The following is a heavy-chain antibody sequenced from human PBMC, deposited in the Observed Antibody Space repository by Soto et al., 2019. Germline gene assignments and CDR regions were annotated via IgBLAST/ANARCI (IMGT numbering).Heavy chain of an antibody. D-gene: IGHD2-2*02. CDR3: ARDRGPNTRDY. CDR1: GFTFSNYW. V-gene: IGHV3-7*01. Sequence: PGGSLRLSCAVSGFTFSNYWMTWVRQAPGKGLEWVAYMNQDGSQIYYVDSLRGRFTISRDNAKNSLYLQMNSLRVDDTAVYYCARDRGPNTRDYWGQGTLGTVS. J-gene: IGHJ4*02. CDR2: MNQDGSQI.